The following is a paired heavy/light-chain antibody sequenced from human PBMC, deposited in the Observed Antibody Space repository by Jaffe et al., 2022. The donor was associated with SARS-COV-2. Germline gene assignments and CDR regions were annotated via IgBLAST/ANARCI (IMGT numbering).Heavy chain of an antibody. CDR1: GFTFSDSA. CDR2: IKKKSDRYAT. J-gene: IGHJ3*02. D-gene: IGHD3-16*01. Sequence: EVQLVESGGGLVQPGESLKLSCAASGFTFSDSAMHWVRQASGKGLEWIGRIKKKSDRYATEYTASVRGRFTISRDDSKNTAFLQMNSLKTEDTAVYYCTRLGGGPDALDIWGRGTVVTVSS. CDR3: TRLGGGPDALDI. V-gene: IGHV3-73*02.
Light chain of an antibody. CDR2: RDS. J-gene: IGLJ2*01. CDR1: DIGSKN. V-gene: IGLV3-9*01. Sequence: SYELTQPLSVSVALGQTAGISCGGDDIGSKNVHWYQRKPGQAPVLVIYRDSNRPSGIPERFSGSKSGNTATLTISRAQAGDEADYYCQVWDATPAVFGGGTKLTVL. CDR3: QVWDATPAV.